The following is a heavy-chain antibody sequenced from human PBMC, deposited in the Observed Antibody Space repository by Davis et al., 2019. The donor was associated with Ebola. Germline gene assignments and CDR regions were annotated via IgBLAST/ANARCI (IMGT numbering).Heavy chain of an antibody. J-gene: IGHJ4*02. CDR2: IRSKANSYAT. CDR3: TGKRITMVQGVIGYYFDY. D-gene: IGHD3-10*01. Sequence: PGGSLRLSCAASGFTFSGSAMHWVRQASGKGLEWVGRIRSKANSYATAYAASVKGRFTISRDDSKNTAYLQMNSLKTEDTAVYYCTGKRITMVQGVIGYYFDYWGQGTLVTVSS. V-gene: IGHV3-73*01. CDR1: GFTFSGSA.